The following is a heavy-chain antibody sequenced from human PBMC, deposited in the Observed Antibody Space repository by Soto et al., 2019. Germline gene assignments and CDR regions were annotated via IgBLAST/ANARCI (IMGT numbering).Heavy chain of an antibody. CDR3: ARAPSVNYDESGYFDY. D-gene: IGHD3-22*01. CDR2: IYHSGST. V-gene: IGHV4-30-2*01. CDR1: GGSISSGGYS. Sequence: QLQLQESGSGLVKPSQTLSLTCAVSGGSISSGGYSWSWIRQPPGKGLEWIGYIYHSGSTYYNPSLRSRVTISVDRSKNQFSLKLSSVTAADTAVYYCARAPSVNYDESGYFDYWGQGTLVTVSS. J-gene: IGHJ4*02.